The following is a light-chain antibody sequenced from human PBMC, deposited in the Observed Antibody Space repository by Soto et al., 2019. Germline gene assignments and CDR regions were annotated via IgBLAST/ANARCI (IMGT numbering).Light chain of an antibody. Sequence: DIVVTQSPATLSASPGERVTLSCRASQFVSSRLAWYQRRPGQVPRLLIYDTSTRAPGISARFSGSGSGTEFTLTISSLQSEDFAVYDCQEYIQFPPGIFGPGTTVDIK. J-gene: IGKJ3*01. CDR3: QEYIQFPPGI. CDR1: QFVSSR. CDR2: DTS. V-gene: IGKV3-15*01.